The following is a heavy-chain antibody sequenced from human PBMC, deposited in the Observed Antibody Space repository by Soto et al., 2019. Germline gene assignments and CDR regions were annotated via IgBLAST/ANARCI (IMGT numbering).Heavy chain of an antibody. CDR3: ARDGAGYYGSGSYSQKYFDY. CDR1: GYTFTSYG. Sequence: GASVKVSCKASGYTFTSYGISWVRQAPGQGLEWMGWISAYNGYTNYAQKLQDRVTMTTDTSTSTAYMELRSLRSDDTAVYYCARDGAGYYGSGSYSQKYFDYCGPGTLVTVSS. CDR2: ISAYNGYT. V-gene: IGHV1-18*01. D-gene: IGHD3-10*01. J-gene: IGHJ4*02.